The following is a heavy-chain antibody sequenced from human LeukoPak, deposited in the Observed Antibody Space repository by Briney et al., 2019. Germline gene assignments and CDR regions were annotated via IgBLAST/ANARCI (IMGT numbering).Heavy chain of an antibody. V-gene: IGHV3-30-3*02. CDR2: ISYDGSNK. D-gene: IGHD4-11*01. CDR3: AKTESTTVKNWYFDL. Sequence: PGGSLRLSCAASGFTFSSYAMHWVRQAPGKGLEWVAVISYDGSNKYYADSVKGRFTISRDNSKNTLYLQMNSLRAEDTAVYYCAKTESTTVKNWYFDLWGRGTLVTVS. CDR1: GFTFSSYA. J-gene: IGHJ2*01.